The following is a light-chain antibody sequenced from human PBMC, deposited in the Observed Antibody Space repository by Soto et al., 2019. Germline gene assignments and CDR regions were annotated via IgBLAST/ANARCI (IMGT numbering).Light chain of an antibody. V-gene: IGKV1-8*01. CDR2: AAS. Sequence: AIRMTQSPSSLSASTGDRVTITCRASQGISSYLAWYQQQPGKAHKLLIYAASTLQSGVPSRFSGSGSGTDFTLTISCLQSEDFATYYCQQYYSYPLTFGGGTKVEIK. CDR1: QGISSY. J-gene: IGKJ4*01. CDR3: QQYYSYPLT.